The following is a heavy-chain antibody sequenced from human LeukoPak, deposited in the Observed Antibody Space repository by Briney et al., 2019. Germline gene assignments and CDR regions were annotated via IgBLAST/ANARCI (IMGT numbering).Heavy chain of an antibody. D-gene: IGHD2-15*01. CDR2: IYYSGST. CDR3: AREKSAIVVVVPATGAWFDP. J-gene: IGHJ5*02. Sequence: SETLSLTCTVSGGSISSGDYYWSWIRQPPGKGLEWIGYIYYSGSTYYNPSLKSRVTISVDTSKNQFSPKLSSVTAADTAVYYCAREKSAIVVVVPATGAWFDPWGQGTLVTVSS. V-gene: IGHV4-30-4*01. CDR1: GGSISSGDYY.